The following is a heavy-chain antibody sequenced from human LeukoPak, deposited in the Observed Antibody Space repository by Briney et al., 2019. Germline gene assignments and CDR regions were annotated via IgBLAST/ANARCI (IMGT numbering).Heavy chain of an antibody. Sequence: GGSLRLSCAASGFTFSDYTLNWVRQAPGKGLEWVSSIFPSGGEIHYADSVRGRFTISRDNSKNTLYLQMNSLRAEDTAVYYCAKVTGYSYGAHDYWGQGTLVTVSS. V-gene: IGHV3-23*01. CDR2: IFPSGGEI. CDR1: GFTFSDYT. CDR3: AKVTGYSYGAHDY. D-gene: IGHD5-18*01. J-gene: IGHJ4*02.